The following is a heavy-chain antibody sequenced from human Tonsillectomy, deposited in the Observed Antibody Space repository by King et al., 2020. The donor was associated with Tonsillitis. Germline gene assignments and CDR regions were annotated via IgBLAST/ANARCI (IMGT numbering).Heavy chain of an antibody. J-gene: IGHJ4*02. CDR1: GFVFSDHA. CDR2: ISHDGSNK. Sequence: VQLVESGGGVVQPGRSMRLSCTASGFVFSDHAVHWVRQAPGKGLEWVAVISHDGSNKHYADSVKGRFTISRDNSKNIVYLQMNSLRAEDTDVYYCARSPPTTAYFDYWGQGTLVSVSS. V-gene: IGHV3-30*04. D-gene: IGHD1-26*01. CDR3: ARSPPTTAYFDY.